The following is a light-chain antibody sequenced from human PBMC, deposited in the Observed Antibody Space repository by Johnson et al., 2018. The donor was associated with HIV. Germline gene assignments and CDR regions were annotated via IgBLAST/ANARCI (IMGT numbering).Light chain of an antibody. CDR1: SSNIGNNY. V-gene: IGLV1-51*02. CDR2: ENN. J-gene: IGLJ1*01. Sequence: QSVLTQPPSVSAAPGQKVTISCSGSSSNIGNNYVSWYQQLPGTAPKLLIYENNKRPSGIPDRFSGSKSGTSATLGITGLQTGDEADYYCGTGDNSLNTGGVFGAGTEVTVL. CDR3: GTGDNSLNTGGV.